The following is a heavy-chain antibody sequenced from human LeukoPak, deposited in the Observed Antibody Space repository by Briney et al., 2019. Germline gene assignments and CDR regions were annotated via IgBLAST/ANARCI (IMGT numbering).Heavy chain of an antibody. Sequence: ASVKVSCKASGYTFTSYGISWVRQAPGQGLEWMGWISAYNGNTNYAQKLQGRVTMTTDTSTSTAYMELRSLRSDDTAVYYCAREWVEYYYGSGSPRVLDYWGRGTLVTVSS. V-gene: IGHV1-18*01. D-gene: IGHD3-10*01. CDR2: ISAYNGNT. CDR3: AREWVEYYYGSGSPRVLDY. J-gene: IGHJ4*02. CDR1: GYTFTSYG.